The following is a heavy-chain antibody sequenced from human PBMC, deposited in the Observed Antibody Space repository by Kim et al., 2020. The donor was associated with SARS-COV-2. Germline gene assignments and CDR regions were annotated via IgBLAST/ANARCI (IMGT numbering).Heavy chain of an antibody. CDR1: GYSISSGYY. D-gene: IGHD3-10*01. Sequence: SETLSLTCTVSGYSISSGYYWGWIRQPPGKGLEWIGSIYHSGSTYYNPSLKSRVTISVDTSKNQFSLKLSSVTAADTAVYYCARDGSGSYYLHYFDYCGQGALVTVSS. CDR3: ARDGSGSYYLHYFDY. V-gene: IGHV4-38-2*02. CDR2: IYHSGST. J-gene: IGHJ4*02.